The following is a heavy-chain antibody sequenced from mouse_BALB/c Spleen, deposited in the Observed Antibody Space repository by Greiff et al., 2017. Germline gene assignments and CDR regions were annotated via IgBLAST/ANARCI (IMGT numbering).Heavy chain of an antibody. V-gene: IGHV5-9-4*01. Sequence: EVQGVESGGGLVKPGGSLKLSCAASGFTFSSYAMSWVRQSPEKRLEWVAEISSGGSYTYYPDTVTGRFTISRDNAKNTLYLEMSSLRSEDTAMYYCARALDGYYFDYWGQGTTLTVSS. CDR2: ISSGGSYT. CDR1: GFTFSSYA. D-gene: IGHD2-3*01. CDR3: ARALDGYYFDY. J-gene: IGHJ2*01.